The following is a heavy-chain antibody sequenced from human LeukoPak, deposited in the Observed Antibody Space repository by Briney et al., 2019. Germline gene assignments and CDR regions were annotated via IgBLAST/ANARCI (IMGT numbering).Heavy chain of an antibody. J-gene: IGHJ3*02. CDR2: ISYDGDNK. Sequence: GGSLRLSCAASGLTFSSYAIHWVRQAPGKGLEWVAVISYDGDNKYYADSVTGRFTISRENSKNTLYLQMNSLRAEDTAVYYCAKTSFGPDSDAFDIWGPGTMVTVSS. CDR3: AKTSFGPDSDAFDI. V-gene: IGHV3-30-3*02. CDR1: GLTFSSYA. D-gene: IGHD3-3*01.